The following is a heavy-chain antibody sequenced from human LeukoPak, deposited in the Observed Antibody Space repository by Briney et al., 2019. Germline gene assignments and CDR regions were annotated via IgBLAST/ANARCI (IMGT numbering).Heavy chain of an antibody. CDR1: GFTFSSYE. CDR2: ISSSGSTI. CDR3: ARERLLSGGMVV. V-gene: IGHV3-48*03. Sequence: GGSLRLSCAASGFTFSSYEMNWVRQAPGKGLEWVSYISSSGSTIYYADSVKGRFTISRDNAKNSLYLQMNSLRAEDTAVYYCARERLLSGGMVVWGQGTTVTVSS. J-gene: IGHJ6*02. D-gene: IGHD1-26*01.